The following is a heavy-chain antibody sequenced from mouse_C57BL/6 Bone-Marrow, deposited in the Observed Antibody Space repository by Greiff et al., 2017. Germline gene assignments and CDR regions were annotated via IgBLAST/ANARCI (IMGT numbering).Heavy chain of an antibody. J-gene: IGHJ2*01. Sequence: QVQLKQPGAELVMPGASVKLSCKASGYTFTSYWMHWVKQRPGQGLEWIGEIVPSDSYTNYNQQFKGKSTLTVDTSSSTAYMQLSSLTSEDSAVYYCARDTYYFDYWGQGTTLTVSS. D-gene: IGHD2-10*02. CDR3: ARDTYYFDY. CDR1: GYTFTSYW. CDR2: IVPSDSYT. V-gene: IGHV1-69*01.